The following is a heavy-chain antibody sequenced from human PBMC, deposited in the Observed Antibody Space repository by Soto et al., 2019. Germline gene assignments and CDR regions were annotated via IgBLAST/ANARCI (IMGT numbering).Heavy chain of an antibody. V-gene: IGHV3-23*01. D-gene: IGHD4-17*01. CDR3: AKVPLRPSYFDY. J-gene: IGHJ4*02. CDR2: IGGSGDRT. CDR1: GFTFSNYD. Sequence: EVQLLDSGGGLVQPGGSLRLSCAASGFTFSNYDMTWVRQAPGKGLEWVSRIGGSGDRTYYADSVKGRFTISRDNSRNTLYLQMNSLRAEDPAMYYCAKVPLRPSYFDYWGQGALVTVSS.